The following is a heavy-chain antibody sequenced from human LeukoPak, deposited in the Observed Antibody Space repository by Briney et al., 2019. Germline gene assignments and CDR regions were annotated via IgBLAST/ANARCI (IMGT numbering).Heavy chain of an antibody. CDR3: ARAYYDILTGSPNWFDP. J-gene: IGHJ5*02. D-gene: IGHD3-9*01. CDR2: IYYSGST. V-gene: IGHV4-39*07. Sequence: PSETLSLTCTVSGGSISSSSYYWGWIRQPPGKGLEWIGSIYYSGSTYYNPSLKSRVTISVDTSKNQFSLKLSSVTAADTAVYYCARAYYDILTGSPNWFDPWGQGTLVIVSS. CDR1: GGSISSSSYY.